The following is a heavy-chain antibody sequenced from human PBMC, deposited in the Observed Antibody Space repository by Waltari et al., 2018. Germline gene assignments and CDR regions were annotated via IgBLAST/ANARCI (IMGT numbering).Heavy chain of an antibody. CDR1: GYTFTSYF. V-gene: IGHV1-46*01. J-gene: IGHJ5*02. Sequence: QVQLVQSGAEVKKPGASVKVSCKASGYTFTSYFMHWVRQAPGQGLEWMGIRKPSGCSTSDEQKFQGRVTMTWDTSTSTVFMELSSLRSEDTAVYYCARETSKWLVDPWGQGTLVTVSS. CDR2: RKPSGCST. D-gene: IGHD5-12*01. CDR3: ARETSKWLVDP.